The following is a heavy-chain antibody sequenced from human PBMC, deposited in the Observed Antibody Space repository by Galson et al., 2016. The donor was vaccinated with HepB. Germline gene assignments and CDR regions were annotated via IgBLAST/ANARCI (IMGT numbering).Heavy chain of an antibody. CDR3: ARWGVGAPNYLDY. Sequence: SLRLSCAASGFIVSSTYMTWVHQAPGKGLEWVSIIYSGNTTYYADSVKGRFTISRDSSKSTVYLQMNSLRAEDTAMDYFARWGVGAPNYLDYWGQGTPVTVSS. D-gene: IGHD1-26*01. CDR2: IYSGNTT. J-gene: IGHJ4*02. CDR1: GFIVSSTY. V-gene: IGHV3-53*01.